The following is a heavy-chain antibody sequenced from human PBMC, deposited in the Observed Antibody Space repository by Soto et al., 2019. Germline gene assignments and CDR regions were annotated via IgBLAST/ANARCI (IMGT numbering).Heavy chain of an antibody. Sequence: ASVKVSCKASGYTFTGYYMHWVRQAPGQGLEWMGWINPNSGGTNYAQKFQGRVTMTRDTSISTAYMELSRLRSDDTAVYYCARAHYYYYGMDVWGQGTTVTVSS. CDR1: GYTFTGYY. V-gene: IGHV1-2*02. J-gene: IGHJ6*02. CDR2: INPNSGGT. CDR3: ARAHYYYYGMDV.